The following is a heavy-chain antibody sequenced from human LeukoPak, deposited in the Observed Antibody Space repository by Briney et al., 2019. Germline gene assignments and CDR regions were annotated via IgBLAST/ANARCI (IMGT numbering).Heavy chain of an antibody. J-gene: IGHJ4*02. CDR3: ARGSSLAAVARGFDY. CDR1: GFTVSSNY. CDR2: IYSGGSA. Sequence: GGSLRLSCAASGFTVSSNYMGWVRQAPGKGLDWVSVIYSGGSAYYADSVKGRFTISRDSSKSILHLQMSSLTAEDTAVYYCARGSSLAAVARGFDYWGQGTLVTVSS. V-gene: IGHV3-66*02. D-gene: IGHD6-19*01.